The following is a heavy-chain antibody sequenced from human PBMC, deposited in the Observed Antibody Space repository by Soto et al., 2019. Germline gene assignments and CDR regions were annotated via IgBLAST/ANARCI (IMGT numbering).Heavy chain of an antibody. CDR2: ISPDNGNS. J-gene: IGHJ1*01. CDR3: ARGGDSGGLFWLYFQN. V-gene: IGHV1-18*01. CDR1: GYTFSNYG. D-gene: IGHD6-19*01. Sequence: ASVKVSCKASGYTFSNYGLNWVRQAPGQGLEWMGWISPDNGNSNHAQKFQGRVTMTTDTSTSTAYMELRSLRSDDTAVYYCARGGDSGGLFWLYFQNWGQGTLVTVSS.